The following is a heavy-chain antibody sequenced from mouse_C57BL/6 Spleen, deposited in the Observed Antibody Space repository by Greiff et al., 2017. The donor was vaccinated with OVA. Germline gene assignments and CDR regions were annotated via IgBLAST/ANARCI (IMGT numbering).Heavy chain of an antibody. CDR3: ARGGDGYYGYYAMDY. V-gene: IGHV1-76*01. D-gene: IGHD2-3*01. CDR2: IYPGSGNT. CDR1: GYTFTDYY. Sequence: VKLMESGAELVRPGASVKLSCKASGYTFTDYYINWVKQRPGQGLEWIARIYPGSGNTYYNEKFKGKATLTAEKSSSTAYMQLSSLTSEDSAVYFCARGGDGYYGYYAMDYWGQGTSVTVSS. J-gene: IGHJ4*01.